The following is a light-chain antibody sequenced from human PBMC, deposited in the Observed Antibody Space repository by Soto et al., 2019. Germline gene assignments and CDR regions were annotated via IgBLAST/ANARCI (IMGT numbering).Light chain of an antibody. J-gene: IGKJ5*01. CDR1: RSVSSN. CDR3: QQYKNWPAIT. Sequence: EIVMTQSPATLSVSPGERATLSCRASRSVSSNLAWYQQKPGQAPRLLIYGPSTRATGIPARFSGSGYGTEFTLTISSLQSEDFAIYYGQQYKNWPAITFGQGTRLEIK. CDR2: GPS. V-gene: IGKV3D-15*01.